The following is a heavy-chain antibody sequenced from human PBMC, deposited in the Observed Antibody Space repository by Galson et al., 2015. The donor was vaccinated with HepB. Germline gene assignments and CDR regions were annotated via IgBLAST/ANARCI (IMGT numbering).Heavy chain of an antibody. CDR1: GFTFSSYW. D-gene: IGHD3-22*01. CDR2: ISGSGGST. CDR3: AKDLYYYDSSGYYSVYDY. Sequence: SLRLSCAASGFTFSSYWMNWVRQAPGKGLEWVSAISGSGGSTYYADSVKGRFTISRDNSRNTLYLQMNSLRAEDTAVYYCAKDLYYYDSSGYYSVYDYWGQGTLVTVSS. V-gene: IGHV3-23*01. J-gene: IGHJ4*02.